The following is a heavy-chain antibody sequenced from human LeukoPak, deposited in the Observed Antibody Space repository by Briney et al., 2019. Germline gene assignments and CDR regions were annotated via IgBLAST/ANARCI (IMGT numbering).Heavy chain of an antibody. V-gene: IGHV3-23*01. CDR1: GFTFSTLA. CDR2: INSRGDDT. J-gene: IGHJ1*01. CDR3: ARGAVAGTPEYFQH. Sequence: PGGSLRLSCAASGFTFSTLAMSWVRQAPGKGLEGVLSINSRGDDTDYADSVKGRFTISRDNSKNTLYLQMNSLRVEDTAFYHCARGAVAGTPEYFQHWGQGTLVTVSS. D-gene: IGHD6-19*01.